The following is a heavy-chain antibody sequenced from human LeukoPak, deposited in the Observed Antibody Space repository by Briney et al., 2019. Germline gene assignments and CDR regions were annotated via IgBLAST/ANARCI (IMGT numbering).Heavy chain of an antibody. D-gene: IGHD6-19*01. Sequence: GGSLRLSCAASGFTVSSNYMSWGRQAPGKGLGWVSVIYSGGSTYYADSVKGRFTISRDNSKNTLYLQRNSLRAEDTAVYYCAREMYSSGWSFGYYYGMDVWGQGTTVTVSS. CDR1: GFTVSSNY. CDR2: IYSGGST. V-gene: IGHV3-53*01. J-gene: IGHJ6*02. CDR3: AREMYSSGWSFGYYYGMDV.